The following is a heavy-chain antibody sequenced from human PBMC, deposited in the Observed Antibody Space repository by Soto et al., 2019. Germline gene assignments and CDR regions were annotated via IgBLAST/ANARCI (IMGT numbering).Heavy chain of an antibody. V-gene: IGHV2-5*02. CDR2: IYWDDDK. D-gene: IGHD3-22*01. J-gene: IGHJ1*01. CDR3: ALVTYYYDSSGYYSSAEDFQH. Sequence: QITLKESGPTLVKPTQTLTLTCTFSGFSLSTSGVGVGWIRQPPGKALEWLALIYWDDDKRYSPSLKSRLTITRDTSKSQVVLTMTNMDPVDTATYCSALVTYYYDSSGYYSSAEDFQHWGQGTRVTVSS. CDR1: GFSLSTSGVG.